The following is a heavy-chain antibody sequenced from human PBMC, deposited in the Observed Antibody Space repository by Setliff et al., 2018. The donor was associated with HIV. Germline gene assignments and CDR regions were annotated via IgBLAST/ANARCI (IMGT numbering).Heavy chain of an antibody. CDR2: IDASANT. D-gene: IGHD6-13*01. CDR1: GGSISSSSYY. Sequence: SETLSLTCTVSGGSISSSSYYWGWIRQAPGKGLEWIGCIDASANTYYIPSLKSRATISIDTSKNQLSLKLRSVTAADTAVYYCARIGSGWSVGWFDPWGQGTLVTVSS. V-gene: IGHV4-39*07. CDR3: ARIGSGWSVGWFDP. J-gene: IGHJ5*02.